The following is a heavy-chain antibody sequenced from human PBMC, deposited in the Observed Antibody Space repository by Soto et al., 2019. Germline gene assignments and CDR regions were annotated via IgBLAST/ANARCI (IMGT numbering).Heavy chain of an antibody. J-gene: IGHJ6*02. CDR3: ARQEEDDYYYGMDV. CDR2: IYYSGST. Sequence: SLTCTVSGGSISSSSYYWGWIRQPPGKGLEWIGSIYYSGSTYYNPSLKSRVTISVDTSKNQFSLKLSSVTAADTAVYYCARQEEDDYYYGMDVWGQGTTVTVSS. CDR1: GGSISSSSYY. V-gene: IGHV4-39*01.